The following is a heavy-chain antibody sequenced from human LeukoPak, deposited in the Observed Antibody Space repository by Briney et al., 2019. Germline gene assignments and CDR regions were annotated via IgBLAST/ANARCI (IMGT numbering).Heavy chain of an antibody. Sequence: GGSLRLSCAASGFTFSSYAMHWVRQAPGKGLEYVSAISSNGGSTYYANSVKGRFTISKDNSKNTLYLQMGSLRAEDMAVYYCARANTWGYYYYYYMDVWGEGTTVTISS. V-gene: IGHV3-64*01. D-gene: IGHD3-16*01. CDR2: ISSNGGST. CDR3: ARANTWGYYYYYYMDV. CDR1: GFTFSSYA. J-gene: IGHJ6*03.